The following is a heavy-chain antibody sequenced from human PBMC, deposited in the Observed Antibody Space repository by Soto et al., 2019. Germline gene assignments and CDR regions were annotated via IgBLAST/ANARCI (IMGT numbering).Heavy chain of an antibody. D-gene: IGHD6-19*01. CDR2: ISYDGSNQ. J-gene: IGHJ4*02. V-gene: IGHV3-30-3*01. CDR3: ASDSLGIAVAGLFDY. Sequence: QVQLVESGGGVVQPGRSLRLSCAASGFTFSSYAMHWVRQAPGKGLEWVAVISYDGSNQYYADSVKGRFTISRDNSKNTLYLQMNSLRAEDTAVYYCASDSLGIAVAGLFDYWGQGTLVTVSS. CDR1: GFTFSSYA.